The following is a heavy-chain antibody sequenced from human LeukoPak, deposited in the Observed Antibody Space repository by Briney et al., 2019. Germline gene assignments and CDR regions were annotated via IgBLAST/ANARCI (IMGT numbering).Heavy chain of an antibody. CDR2: INYSGST. D-gene: IGHD2-15*01. V-gene: IGHV4-39*01. Sequence: SETLSLTCTVSGGSISTSSYYWAWIRQPPGKGLEWIGSINYSGSTYYAASLKSRVTISVDTSKNQFSLRLRSVSAADTTVYYCARLFGCSGGSCYFDYWGQGTLVTVSS. CDR3: ARLFGCSGGSCYFDY. J-gene: IGHJ4*02. CDR1: GGSISTSSYY.